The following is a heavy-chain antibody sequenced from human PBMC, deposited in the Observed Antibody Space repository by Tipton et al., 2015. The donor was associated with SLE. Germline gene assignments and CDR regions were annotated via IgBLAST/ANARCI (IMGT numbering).Heavy chain of an antibody. V-gene: IGHV4-34*01. CDR2: INHSGST. D-gene: IGHD6-13*01. J-gene: IGHJ2*01. CDR1: GGSFSGYY. CDR3: ARGRGGSWSYWYFDL. Sequence: TLSLTCAVYGGSFSGYYWSWIRQPPGKGLEWIGEINHSGSTNYNPSLKSRVTISVDTSKNQFSLKLSSVTAADTAVYYCARGRGGSWSYWYFDLWGRGTLDTVSS.